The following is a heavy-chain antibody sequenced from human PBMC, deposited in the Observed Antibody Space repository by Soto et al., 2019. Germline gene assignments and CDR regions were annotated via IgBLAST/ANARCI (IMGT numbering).Heavy chain of an antibody. CDR1: GGSFSGFY. D-gene: IGHD3-3*01. V-gene: IGHV4-34*01. CDR3: ARVVYDFWSGYKNWFDP. Sequence: PSETLSLTCAVYGGSFSGFYWSWIRQPPGKGLEWIGEINHSGSTNYNPSLKSRVTISVDTSKNQFSLKLSSVTAADTAVYYCARVVYDFWSGYKNWFDPWGQGTLVTVSS. J-gene: IGHJ5*02. CDR2: INHSGST.